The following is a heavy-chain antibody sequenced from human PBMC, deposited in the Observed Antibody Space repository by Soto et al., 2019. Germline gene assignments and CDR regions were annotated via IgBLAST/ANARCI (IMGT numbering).Heavy chain of an antibody. V-gene: IGHV4-39*01. CDR1: GGSITSSSHF. D-gene: IGHD6-25*01. CDR3: AGQTFTIAAASYGRSNWFDP. CDR2: IYFTGNA. J-gene: IGHJ5*02. Sequence: SETLSLTCSASGGSITSSSHFWGWVRQPPGKGLEWIGTIYFTGNAYYTPSLKSRLTMSIDTSKNEFSLRLNSVTAADTAVYYCAGQTFTIAAASYGRSNWFDPWGPGTLVTVSS.